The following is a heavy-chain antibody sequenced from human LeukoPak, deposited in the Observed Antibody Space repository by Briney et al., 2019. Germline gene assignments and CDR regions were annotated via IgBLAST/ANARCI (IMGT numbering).Heavy chain of an antibody. V-gene: IGHV1-18*01. CDR1: GYTFTSYG. J-gene: IGHJ4*02. Sequence: ASVKVSCKASGYTFTSYGISWVRQAPGQGLEWMGWISAYNGNTNYAQRLQGRVTMTTDTSTSTAYMELRSLRSEDTAVYYCARGRYDYVWGSYRPFDYWGQGTLVTVSS. D-gene: IGHD3-16*02. CDR3: ARGRYDYVWGSYRPFDY. CDR2: ISAYNGNT.